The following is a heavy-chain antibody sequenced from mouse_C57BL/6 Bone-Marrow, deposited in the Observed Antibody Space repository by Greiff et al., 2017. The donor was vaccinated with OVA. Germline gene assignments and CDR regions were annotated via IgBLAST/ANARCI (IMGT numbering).Heavy chain of an antibody. J-gene: IGHJ2*01. V-gene: IGHV1-54*01. CDR3: ARSFYYYGSSYADY. D-gene: IGHD1-1*01. CDR1: GYAFTNYL. Sequence: QVQLKESGAELVRPGTSVKVSCKASGYAFTNYLIEWVKQRPGQGLEWIGVINPGSGGTNYNEKFKGKATLTADKSSSTAYMQLSSLTSEDSAVYFCARSFYYYGSSYADYWGQGTTLTVSS. CDR2: INPGSGGT.